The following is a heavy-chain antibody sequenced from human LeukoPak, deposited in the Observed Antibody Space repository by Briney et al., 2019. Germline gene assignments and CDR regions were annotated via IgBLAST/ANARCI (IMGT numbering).Heavy chain of an antibody. CDR1: GFTFSSYA. J-gene: IGHJ4*02. CDR3: AKANSSGYYHTYFDY. D-gene: IGHD3-22*01. Sequence: PGGSLRLSCAASGFTFSSYAMSWARQAPGKGLEWVSAISGSGGSTYYADSVKGRFTISRDNSKNTLYLQMNSLRAEDTAVYYCAKANSSGYYHTYFDYWGQGTLVTVSS. CDR2: ISGSGGST. V-gene: IGHV3-23*01.